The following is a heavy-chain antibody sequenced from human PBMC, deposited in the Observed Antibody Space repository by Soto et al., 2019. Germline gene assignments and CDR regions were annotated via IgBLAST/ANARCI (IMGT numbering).Heavy chain of an antibody. J-gene: IGHJ3*02. V-gene: IGHV3-23*01. Sequence: GGSLRLSCAASGFTFGTYAMSWVRQAPGKGLDWVSTVSGSGGTIYYADSVKGRFTISRDNSKNTLFLQMNSLRAGDTALYYCAKDILLNYDRSGSDAFDIWGQGTMVTVSS. CDR2: VSGSGGTI. D-gene: IGHD3-22*01. CDR1: GFTFGTYA. CDR3: AKDILLNYDRSGSDAFDI.